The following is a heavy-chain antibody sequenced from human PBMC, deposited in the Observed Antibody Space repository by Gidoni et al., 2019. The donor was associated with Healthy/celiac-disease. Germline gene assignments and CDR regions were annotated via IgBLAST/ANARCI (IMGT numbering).Heavy chain of an antibody. CDR1: GFPFCSYS. V-gene: IGHV3-21*01. J-gene: IGHJ6*02. CDR3: ARDVVVPAAMDYYYGMDV. D-gene: IGHD2-2*01. Sequence: EVQLVESGGGLAKPGRSLRPSCAASGFPFCSYSMNWVRQAPGKGLEWVSAISSSSSYIYYADSVKGRFTISRDNAKNSLYLQMNSLRAEDTAVYYCARDVVVPAAMDYYYGMDVWGQGTTVTVSS. CDR2: ISSSSSYI.